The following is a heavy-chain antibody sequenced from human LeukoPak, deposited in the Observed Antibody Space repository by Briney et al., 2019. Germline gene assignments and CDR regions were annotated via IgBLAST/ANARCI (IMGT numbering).Heavy chain of an antibody. D-gene: IGHD5-24*01. Sequence: SETLSLTCTVSGGSISSSSYYWGWLRQPPGKGLEWIGSIYYSGSTYYNPSLKSRVTISVDTSKNQFSLKLSSVTAADTAVYYCARSHGYSKTYYYYYMDVWGKGTTVTVSS. CDR3: ARSHGYSKTYYYYYMDV. J-gene: IGHJ6*03. CDR1: GGSISSSSYY. CDR2: IYYSGST. V-gene: IGHV4-39*07.